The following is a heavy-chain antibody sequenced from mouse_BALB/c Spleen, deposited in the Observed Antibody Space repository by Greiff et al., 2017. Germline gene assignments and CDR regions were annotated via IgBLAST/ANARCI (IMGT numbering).Heavy chain of an antibody. CDR2: ISNGGGST. Sequence: EVMLVDSGGGLVQPGGSLKLSCAASGFTFSSYTMSWVRQTPEKRLEWVAYISNGGGSTYYPDTVKGRFTISRDNAKNTLYLQMSSLKSEDTAMYYCARPSYGNFAYWGQGTLVTVSA. CDR3: ARPSYGNFAY. V-gene: IGHV5-12-2*01. CDR1: GFTFSSYT. J-gene: IGHJ3*01. D-gene: IGHD2-1*01.